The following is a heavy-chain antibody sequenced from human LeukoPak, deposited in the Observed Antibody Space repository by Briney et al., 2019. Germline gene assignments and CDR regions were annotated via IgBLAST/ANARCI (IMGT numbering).Heavy chain of an antibody. D-gene: IGHD3-10*01. J-gene: IGHJ4*02. CDR2: IYASGST. Sequence: SETLSLTCTVSGGSISSYYWSWIRQPAGKGLEWIGRIYASGSTNYNPSLKSRVTMSVDTSKNQFSLKLSSVTAADTAVYYCARVDYYGSGSYSYFDYWGQGTLVTVSS. CDR1: GGSISSYY. V-gene: IGHV4-4*07. CDR3: ARVDYYGSGSYSYFDY.